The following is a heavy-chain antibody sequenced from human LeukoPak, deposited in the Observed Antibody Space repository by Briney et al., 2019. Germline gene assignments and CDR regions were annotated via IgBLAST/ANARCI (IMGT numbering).Heavy chain of an antibody. D-gene: IGHD3-10*01. V-gene: IGHV3-23*01. J-gene: IGHJ4*02. CDR1: GFTFSSYA. CDR3: AKVSSPLWFGELW. CDR2: ISGSGGST. Sequence: AGGSLRLSCAASGFTFSSYAMSWVRQAPGKGLEWVSAISGSGGSTYYADSVKGRFTISRDNSKNTLYLQMNSLRAEDTAVYYCAKVSSPLWFGELWWGQGTLVTVSS.